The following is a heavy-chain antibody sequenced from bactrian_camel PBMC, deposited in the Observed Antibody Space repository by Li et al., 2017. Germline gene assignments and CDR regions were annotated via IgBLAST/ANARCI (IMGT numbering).Heavy chain of an antibody. V-gene: IGHV3S55*01. CDR2: IRRSGGET. D-gene: IGHD7*01. J-gene: IGHJ4*01. Sequence: QVQLVESGGGSVQAGGSLRLSCVVSGHSRGSNCVGWYRLPPGRAPAEREGIAAIRRSGGETWYAGSVKGRFTISRDNAKNTLYLQMNSLKTEDTAVYYCVTSNWWHLYTQLEHWGQGTQVTVS. CDR1: GHSRGSNC. CDR3: VTSNWWHLYTQLEH.